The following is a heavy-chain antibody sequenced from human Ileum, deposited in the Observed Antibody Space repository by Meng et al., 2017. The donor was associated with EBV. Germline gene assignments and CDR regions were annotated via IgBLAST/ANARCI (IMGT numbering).Heavy chain of an antibody. CDR2: IYRGGGT. J-gene: IGHJ4*02. CDR3: ARVRVIPAAIGFDY. D-gene: IGHD2-2*02. Sequence: EWGACLGTPSGTLSLHGAVSGGSIIISDWWSWVRQPPGKGREWIGEIYRGGGTNYNASLKSRVTISVDTSKNHFSLKLNSVTAADTAVYYCARVRVIPAAIGFDYWGQGTLVTVSS. V-gene: IGHV4-4*02. CDR1: GGSIIISDW.